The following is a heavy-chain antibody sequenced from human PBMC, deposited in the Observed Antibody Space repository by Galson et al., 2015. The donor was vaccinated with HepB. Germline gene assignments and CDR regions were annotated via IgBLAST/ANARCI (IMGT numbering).Heavy chain of an antibody. CDR3: ARDLTGYSSTWGRYWFFVL. J-gene: IGHJ2*01. Sequence: SLRLSCAASGFTFSSYSMNWVRQAPGKGLEWVSFISSSSTTIYYADSVKGRFTISRDDAKNSLYLQMNSLRAEDTAVYYCARDLTGYSSTWGRYWFFVLWGRGTLVTVSS. CDR2: ISSSSTTI. CDR1: GFTFSSYS. D-gene: IGHD6-13*01. V-gene: IGHV3-48*04.